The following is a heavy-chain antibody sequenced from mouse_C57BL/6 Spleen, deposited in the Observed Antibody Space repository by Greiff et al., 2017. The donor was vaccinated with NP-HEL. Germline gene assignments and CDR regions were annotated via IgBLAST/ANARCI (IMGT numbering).Heavy chain of an antibody. Sequence: QVQLQQSGAELANPGASVRLSCKAFGYPFTSYWLHWEKQRPGQGWEGIGYFNPSSGYPKYNQKFKDKATLTSDKSASTAYMQLSSLTYEDSAVYYCARYGNYELYFDYWGQGTTLTVSS. CDR1: GYPFTSYW. CDR3: ARYGNYELYFDY. D-gene: IGHD2-1*01. CDR2: FNPSSGYP. V-gene: IGHV1-7*01. J-gene: IGHJ2*01.